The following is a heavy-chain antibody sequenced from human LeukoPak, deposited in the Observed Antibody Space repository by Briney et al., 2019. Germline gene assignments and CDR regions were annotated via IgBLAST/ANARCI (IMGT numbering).Heavy chain of an antibody. CDR1: GFTFSSYA. CDR2: ISSNGGST. J-gene: IGHJ4*02. Sequence: GGSLRLSCAASGFTFSSYAMHWVRQAPGKGLEYVSAISSNGGSTYYANSVKGRFTISRDNSKNTLYLQMGSLRAEDMAVYYCVRVQQPGTTTFFDHWGQGTLVTVSS. D-gene: IGHD1-1*01. CDR3: VRVQQPGTTTFFDH. V-gene: IGHV3-64*01.